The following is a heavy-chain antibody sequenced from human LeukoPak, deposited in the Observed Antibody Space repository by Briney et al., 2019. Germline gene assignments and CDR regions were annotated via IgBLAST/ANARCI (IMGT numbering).Heavy chain of an antibody. J-gene: IGHJ3*02. D-gene: IGHD3-9*01. CDR1: GFALDDYA. Sequence: PGRSLRLSCAASGFALDDYAMHWVRQTPGKGLEWVSGISWNSGSIGYADSVKGRFTISRNNAKNSLFLQMNFLRAEDTALYFCAQGRRFDWLLFVFDIWGQGTMVTVSS. CDR3: AQGRRFDWLLFVFDI. CDR2: ISWNSGSI. V-gene: IGHV3-9*01.